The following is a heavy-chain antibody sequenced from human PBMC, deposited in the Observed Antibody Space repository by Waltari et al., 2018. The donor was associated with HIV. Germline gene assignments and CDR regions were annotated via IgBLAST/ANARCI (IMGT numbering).Heavy chain of an antibody. CDR3: ARVRQLYYGMDV. D-gene: IGHD6-13*01. V-gene: IGHV4-59*01. CDR2: IYYSGST. CDR1: GGSISSYY. J-gene: IGHJ6*02. Sequence: QVQLQESGPGLVKPSETLSLTCTVSGGSISSYYWSWIRQPPGKGLEWIGYIYYSGSTNYNPSLKSRVTISVDTSKNQFSLKLSSVTAADTAVYYCARVRQLYYGMDVWGQGTTVTVSS.